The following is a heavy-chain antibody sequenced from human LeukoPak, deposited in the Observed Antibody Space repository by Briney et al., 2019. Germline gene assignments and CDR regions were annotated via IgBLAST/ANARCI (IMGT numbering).Heavy chain of an antibody. CDR1: GFTFSSYS. V-gene: IGHV3-7*01. Sequence: GGSLRLSCAASGFTFSSYSMNWVRQAPGKGLEWVANIKEDGSEKYYVDSVKGRFTISRDNAENSLYLQMNSLRAEDTAVYYCARTIRGYWGQGTLVTVSS. CDR3: ARTIRGY. J-gene: IGHJ4*02. D-gene: IGHD3-10*01. CDR2: IKEDGSEK.